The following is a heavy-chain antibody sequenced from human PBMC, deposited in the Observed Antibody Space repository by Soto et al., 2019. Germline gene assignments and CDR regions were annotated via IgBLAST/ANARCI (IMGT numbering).Heavy chain of an antibody. CDR3: ARLVVGEKYFDY. D-gene: IGHD2-21*01. CDR2: IYYSGST. J-gene: IGHJ4*02. Sequence: SETLSLTCTVSGGSISSSSYYWGWIRQPPGKGLEWIGSIYYSGSTYYNPSLKSRVTISVDTSKNQFSLKLSSVTAADTAVYYCARLVVGEKYFDYWGQGTLVTVSS. CDR1: GGSISSSSYY. V-gene: IGHV4-39*01.